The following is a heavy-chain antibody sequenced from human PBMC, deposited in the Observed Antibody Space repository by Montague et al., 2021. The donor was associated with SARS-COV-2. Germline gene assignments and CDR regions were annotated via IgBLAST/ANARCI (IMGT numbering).Heavy chain of an antibody. V-gene: IGHV3-7*01. CDR1: GFTFSSYW. CDR3: ARVQRTTGTTRLGTYYYYYYGIDV. CDR2: IKQDGSEK. D-gene: IGHD1-1*01. J-gene: IGHJ6*02. Sequence: SLRLSCAASGFTFSSYWMSWVRQAPGKGLEWVANIKQDGSEKYYLDPVKGRFTISRDNAKNSLYLQMNSLRAEDTAVYYCARVQRTTGTTRLGTYYYYYYGIDVWGQGTTVTVSS.